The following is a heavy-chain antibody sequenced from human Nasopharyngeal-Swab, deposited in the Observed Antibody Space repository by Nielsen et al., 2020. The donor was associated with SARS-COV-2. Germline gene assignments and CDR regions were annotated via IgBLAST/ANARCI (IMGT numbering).Heavy chain of an antibody. Sequence: GGSLRLSCAASGFMFDDYAMHWVRQTPGKGLEWVSLISKDGGTTYYADSVKGRFTISRDNSKNSLYLQVNSLRTEDTALYYCAKETYNSTYYFFDSWGQGTLVTVSS. J-gene: IGHJ4*02. CDR2: ISKDGGTT. CDR1: GFMFDDYA. V-gene: IGHV3-43*02. D-gene: IGHD4-11*01. CDR3: AKETYNSTYYFFDS.